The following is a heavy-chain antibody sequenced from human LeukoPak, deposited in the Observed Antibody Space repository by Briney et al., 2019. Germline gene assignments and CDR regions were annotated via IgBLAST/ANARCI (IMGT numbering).Heavy chain of an antibody. Sequence: GGSLRLSCAASGFTLSSYGMHWVRQAPGKGLEWVAVISYDGSNKYYADSVKGRFTISRDNSKNTLYLQMNSLRAEDTAVYYCAKDTGADYDFWSGYYYYYGMDVWGQGTTVTVSS. CDR1: GFTLSSYG. J-gene: IGHJ6*02. CDR2: ISYDGSNK. V-gene: IGHV3-30*18. CDR3: AKDTGADYDFWSGYYYYYGMDV. D-gene: IGHD3-3*01.